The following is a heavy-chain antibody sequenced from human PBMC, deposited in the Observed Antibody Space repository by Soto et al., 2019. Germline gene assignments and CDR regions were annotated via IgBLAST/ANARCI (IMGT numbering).Heavy chain of an antibody. Sequence: ASVKVSCKASGGTFSSYTISWVRQAPGQGLEWMGRIIPILGIANYAQKFQGRVTITADKSTSTAYMELSSLRSEDTAAYYFANHAANGSDPGSSPFDYWGQGTLVTVSS. J-gene: IGHJ4*02. CDR1: GGTFSSYT. V-gene: IGHV1-69*02. D-gene: IGHD3-10*01. CDR3: ANHAANGSDPGSSPFDY. CDR2: IIPILGIA.